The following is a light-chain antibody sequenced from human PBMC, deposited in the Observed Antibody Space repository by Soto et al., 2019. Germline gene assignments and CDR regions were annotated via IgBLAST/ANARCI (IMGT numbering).Light chain of an antibody. CDR1: QSVSSNY. CDR3: QQYGSSPYT. V-gene: IGKV3-20*01. J-gene: IGKJ2*01. Sequence: EIVLTQSPGTLSLSPGERATLSCRASQSVSSNYLAWYQQKPGQTPRLLIYGASSRATGIPDRFSGSGSGTDFTLTISRLEPEYCAVYYCQQYGSSPYTFGQGTKLEIK. CDR2: GAS.